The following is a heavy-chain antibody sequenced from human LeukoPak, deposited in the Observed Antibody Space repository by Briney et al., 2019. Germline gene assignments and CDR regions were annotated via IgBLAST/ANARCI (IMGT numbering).Heavy chain of an antibody. J-gene: IGHJ6*03. Sequence: ASVKVSCKASGYTFTSYDINWVRQATGQGLEWMGWMNPNSGNTGYAQKFQGRVTMTRNTSISTAYMELSSLRSEDTAVYYCARGRLDYGDYVFPPSGGYYYYYYYMDVWGKGTTVTVSS. V-gene: IGHV1-8*01. D-gene: IGHD4-17*01. CDR3: ARGRLDYGDYVFPPSGGYYYYYYYMDV. CDR2: MNPNSGNT. CDR1: GYTFTSYD.